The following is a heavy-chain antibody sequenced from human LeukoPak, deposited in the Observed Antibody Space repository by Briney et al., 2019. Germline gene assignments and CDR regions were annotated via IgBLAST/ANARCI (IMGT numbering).Heavy chain of an antibody. CDR2: ISSSSSYI. J-gene: IGHJ5*02. D-gene: IGHD3-10*01. Sequence: GGSLRLSCAASGFTFSSYSMNWVRQAPGKGLEWVSSISSSSSYIYYADSVKGRFTISRDNAKNSLYLQMNSLRAEDTAVYYCAKSWGITMVRGVHNWFDPWGQGTLVTVSS. V-gene: IGHV3-21*01. CDR1: GFTFSSYS. CDR3: AKSWGITMVRGVHNWFDP.